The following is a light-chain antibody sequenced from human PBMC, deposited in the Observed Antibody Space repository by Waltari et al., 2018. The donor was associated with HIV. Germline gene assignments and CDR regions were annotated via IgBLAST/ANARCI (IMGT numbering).Light chain of an antibody. CDR3: QTWGTGFLV. Sequence: QLVLTQSPSASASLGASVKLTCTLSSGHSRYAIAWHQQQPEKGPRFLMRLNGDGRNITGDGIPDRFSGSSSGTERYLTISSLQSDDEADYYGQTWGTGFLVFGGGTKLTVL. CDR2: LNGDGRN. J-gene: IGLJ2*01. CDR1: SGHSRYA. V-gene: IGLV4-69*01.